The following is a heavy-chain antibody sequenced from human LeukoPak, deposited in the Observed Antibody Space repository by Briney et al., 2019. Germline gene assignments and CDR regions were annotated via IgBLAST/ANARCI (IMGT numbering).Heavy chain of an antibody. CDR2: ISGYNGNT. Sequence: GASVKVSCKASGYRFTSYGISWVRQAPGQGLEWMGWISGYNGNTNYAQKLQGRVTMTTDTSTSTAYMELRSLRSDDTAVYYCARDTKQQLVSWYYYYGMDVWGQGTTVTVSS. V-gene: IGHV1-18*01. D-gene: IGHD6-13*01. J-gene: IGHJ6*02. CDR1: GYRFTSYG. CDR3: ARDTKQQLVSWYYYYGMDV.